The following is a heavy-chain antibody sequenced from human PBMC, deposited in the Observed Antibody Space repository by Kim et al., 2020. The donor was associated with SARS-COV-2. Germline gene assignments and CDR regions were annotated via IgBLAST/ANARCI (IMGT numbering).Heavy chain of an antibody. CDR2: IYYSGST. D-gene: IGHD3-10*01. Sequence: SETLSLTCTVSGGSISSYYWSWIRQPPGKGLEWIGYIYYSGSTNNNPSLKSRVTISVDTSKNQFSLKLSSVTAADTAVYYCARAGRDGYNLDYWGQGTLVTVSS. CDR3: ARAGRDGYNLDY. CDR1: GGSISSYY. J-gene: IGHJ4*02. V-gene: IGHV4-59*01.